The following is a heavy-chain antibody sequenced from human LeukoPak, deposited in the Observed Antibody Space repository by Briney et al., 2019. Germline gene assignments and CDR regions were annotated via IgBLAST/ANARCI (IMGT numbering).Heavy chain of an antibody. CDR3: AKGNYYDTTDAFDI. D-gene: IGHD3-22*01. Sequence: GGSLRLSCVASGFIFSNHNMNWVRQAPGKGLEWVAYISSSSPTIYYADSVKGRFTISRDNAKNSLYLQMNSLRAEDMALYYCAKGNYYDTTDAFDIWGQGTMVTVSS. CDR1: GFIFSNHN. CDR2: ISSSSPTI. V-gene: IGHV3-48*04. J-gene: IGHJ3*02.